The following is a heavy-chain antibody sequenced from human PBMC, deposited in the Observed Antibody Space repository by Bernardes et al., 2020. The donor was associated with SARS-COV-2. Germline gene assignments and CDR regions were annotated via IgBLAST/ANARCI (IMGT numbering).Heavy chain of an antibody. CDR1: GYTFTGYY. CDR3: ARSNYGNYYYYGMDV. CDR2: INPNSGGT. V-gene: IGHV1-2*02. D-gene: IGHD4-4*01. J-gene: IGHJ6*02. Sequence: ASVKVSCKASGYTFTGYYMHWVRQAPGQGLEWMGWINPNSGGTNYAQKFQGRVTMTRDTSISTAYMELSRLRSDDTAVYYCARSNYGNYYYYGMDVWGQGTTVTVSS.